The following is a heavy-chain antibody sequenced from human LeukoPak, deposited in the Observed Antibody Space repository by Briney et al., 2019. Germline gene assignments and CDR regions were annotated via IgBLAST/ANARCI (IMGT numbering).Heavy chain of an antibody. CDR2: ISWNSGSI. CDR3: AKDLYSSGWLDAFDI. J-gene: IGHJ3*02. D-gene: IGHD6-19*01. Sequence: GGSLRLSCAASGFTFDDYAMHWVRQAPGKGLEWVSGISWNSGSIGYADSVKGRFTISRDNAKNSLYLQMNSLRAEDTALYYCAKDLYSSGWLDAFDIWGQGTMVTVSS. CDR1: GFTFDDYA. V-gene: IGHV3-9*01.